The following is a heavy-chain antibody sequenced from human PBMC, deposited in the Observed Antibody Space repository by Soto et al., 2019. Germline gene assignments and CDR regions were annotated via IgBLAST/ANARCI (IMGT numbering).Heavy chain of an antibody. D-gene: IGHD1-26*01. J-gene: IGHJ4*02. CDR3: ARAQEWELLYYFDY. Sequence: SETLSLTCTVSGGSISSGDYYWSWIRQPPGKGLEWIGYIYYSGSTYYNPSLKSRVTISVDTSKNQFSLKLSSVTAADTAVYYCARAQEWELLYYFDYWGQGTLVTVSS. CDR1: GGSISSGDYY. V-gene: IGHV4-30-4*01. CDR2: IYYSGST.